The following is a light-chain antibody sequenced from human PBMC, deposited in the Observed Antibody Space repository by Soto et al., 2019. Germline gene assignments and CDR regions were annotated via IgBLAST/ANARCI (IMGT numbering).Light chain of an antibody. CDR1: QSISRW. CDR3: QQYYVYPLT. V-gene: IGKV1-5*01. CDR2: DAS. J-gene: IGKJ1*01. Sequence: DIQMTQSPYTLSASVGDRVTITCRASQSISRWVAWYQRKPGKVPKFLIYDASSLESGVPSRFSGSGSGTEFTLTISSLQPDDFATYYCQQYYVYPLTFGQGTKVEIK.